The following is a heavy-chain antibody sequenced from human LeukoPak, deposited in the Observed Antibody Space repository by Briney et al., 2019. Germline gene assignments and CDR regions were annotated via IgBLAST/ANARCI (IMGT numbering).Heavy chain of an antibody. Sequence: SETLSLTCTVSGGSVSSGSYYWSWIRQPPGRGLEWIGFIYYSGSTNYNPSLKSRVTISVDTSKNQFSLKLSSVTAADTAMYYCARDVSTDALDYYYGMDVWGQGTTVTVSS. V-gene: IGHV4-61*01. CDR3: ARDVSTDALDYYYGMDV. CDR1: GGSVSSGSYY. J-gene: IGHJ6*02. D-gene: IGHD2-2*01. CDR2: IYYSGST.